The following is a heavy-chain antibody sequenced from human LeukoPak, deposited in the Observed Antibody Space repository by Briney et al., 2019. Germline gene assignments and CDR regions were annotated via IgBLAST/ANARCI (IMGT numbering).Heavy chain of an antibody. D-gene: IGHD1-26*01. CDR2: IKQDGSEK. Sequence: PGGSLRLSCATSGFTFSRYWMNWVRQAPGKGLEWVANIKQDGSEKYYVDSVKGRCTISRDNAKNSLYLQMSIIRVEDTAVYYCAGAMYSGSFDPWGQGILVTVSS. J-gene: IGHJ5*02. V-gene: IGHV3-7*02. CDR1: GFTFSRYW. CDR3: AGAMYSGSFDP.